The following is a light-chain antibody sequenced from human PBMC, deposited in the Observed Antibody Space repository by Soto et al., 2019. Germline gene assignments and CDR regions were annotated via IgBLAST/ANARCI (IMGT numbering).Light chain of an antibody. J-gene: IGKJ5*01. CDR2: DVS. V-gene: IGKV1-39*01. Sequence: DIQMTQSPSSLSASVRDRVTITVRASQSISSYLNWYQQKPGKAPKLLIYDVSSLQSGVPSRFSGSGSGTEFTLTISSLQPEDFATYFCQQLNSYPITFGQGTRLEIK. CDR1: QSISSY. CDR3: QQLNSYPIT.